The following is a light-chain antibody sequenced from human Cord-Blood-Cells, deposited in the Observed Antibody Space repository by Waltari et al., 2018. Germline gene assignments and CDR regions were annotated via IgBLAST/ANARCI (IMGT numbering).Light chain of an antibody. Sequence: EIVLTQSPATLSLSPGERATLSCRASQSVSSYLAWYQQKPGQAPRLLIYDASNRATGIPARFSGSGSGTDFTLTISSLEPEDFAVYYCQQRSNWPPYTFGQLTKL. CDR1: QSVSSY. J-gene: IGKJ2*01. V-gene: IGKV3-11*01. CDR2: DAS. CDR3: QQRSNWPPYT.